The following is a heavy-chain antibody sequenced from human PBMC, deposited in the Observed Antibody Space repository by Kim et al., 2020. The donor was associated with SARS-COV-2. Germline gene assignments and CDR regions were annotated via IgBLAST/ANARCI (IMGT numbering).Heavy chain of an antibody. CDR2: IWYDGSNK. D-gene: IGHD6-13*01. CDR1: GFTFSSYA. V-gene: IGHV3-33*06. CDR3: AKEASHSSSWYNPGY. Sequence: GGSLRLSCAASGFTFSSYAMHWVRQAPGKGLEWVAVIWYDGSNKYYADSVKGRFTISRDNSKNTLYLQMNSLRAEDTAVYYCAKEASHSSSWYNPGYWGQGTLVTVSS. J-gene: IGHJ4*02.